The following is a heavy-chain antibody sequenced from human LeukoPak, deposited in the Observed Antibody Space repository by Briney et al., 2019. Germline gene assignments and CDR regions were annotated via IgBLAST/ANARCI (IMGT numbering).Heavy chain of an antibody. J-gene: IGHJ4*02. Sequence: SVKVSRKASGGTFSSYAISWVRQAPGQGLEWMGGIIPIFGTANYAQKFQGRVTITADESTSTAYMELSSLRSEDTAVYYCAREGYYDSSGSYFDYWGQGTLVTVSS. V-gene: IGHV1-69*13. CDR2: IIPIFGTA. D-gene: IGHD3-22*01. CDR1: GGTFSSYA. CDR3: AREGYYDSSGSYFDY.